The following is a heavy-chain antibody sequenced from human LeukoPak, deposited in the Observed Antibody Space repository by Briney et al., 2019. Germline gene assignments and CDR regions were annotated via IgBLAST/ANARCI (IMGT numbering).Heavy chain of an antibody. Sequence: SETLSLTCTVSGGSISSSSYYWGWIRQPPGKGLEWIGSIYYSGSTYYNPSLKSRVTISVDTSKNQFSLKLSSVTAADTAVYYCARHDSSGYYPGNYWGQGTLVTVSS. CDR1: GGSISSSSYY. V-gene: IGHV4-39*01. CDR3: ARHDSSGYYPGNY. CDR2: IYYSGST. D-gene: IGHD3-22*01. J-gene: IGHJ4*02.